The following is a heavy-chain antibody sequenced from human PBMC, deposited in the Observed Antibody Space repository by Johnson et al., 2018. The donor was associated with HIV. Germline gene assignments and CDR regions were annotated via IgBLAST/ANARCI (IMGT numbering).Heavy chain of an antibody. CDR2: IYSGGGT. J-gene: IGHJ3*02. D-gene: IGHD1-1*01. V-gene: IGHV3-23*03. CDR1: GFTFSSYA. CDR3: TTQRGFNWNDNAFDI. Sequence: VQLVESGGGLVQPGGSLRLSCAASGFTFSSYAMSWVRQAPGKGPEWVSVIYSGGGTYYADSVKGRFTVSRDNSKNTLYLQMNSLRAADTAVYYCTTQRGFNWNDNAFDIWGQGTMVTVSS.